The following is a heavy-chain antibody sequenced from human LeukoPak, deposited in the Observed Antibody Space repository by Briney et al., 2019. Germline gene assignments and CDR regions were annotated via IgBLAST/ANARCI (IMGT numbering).Heavy chain of an antibody. CDR2: IYYSGST. V-gene: IGHV4-61*08. Sequence: PSETLSLTCTVSGGSISSGDYYWSWIRQPPGKGLEWIGYIYYSGSTNYNPSLKSRVTISVDKSKNQFSLKLSSVTAADTAVYYCARGYYDFWSGYYTYYFDYWGQGTLVTVSS. D-gene: IGHD3-3*01. J-gene: IGHJ4*02. CDR3: ARGYYDFWSGYYTYYFDY. CDR1: GGSISSGDYY.